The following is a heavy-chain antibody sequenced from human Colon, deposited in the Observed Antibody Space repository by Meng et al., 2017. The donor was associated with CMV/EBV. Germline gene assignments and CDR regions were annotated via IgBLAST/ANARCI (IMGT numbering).Heavy chain of an antibody. CDR2: INTNTGNP. V-gene: IGHV7-4-1*02. CDR1: GYTFTYYP. Sequence: SCKASGYTFTYYPMYWVRQAPEQVLAWMGWINTNTGNPTYAQGFTGRFVFSLDTSLSTAYLQISSLKAEDAAVYYCARDLNDPARGNYWGQGTLVTVSS. D-gene: IGHD2-8*01. J-gene: IGHJ4*02. CDR3: ARDLNDPARGNY.